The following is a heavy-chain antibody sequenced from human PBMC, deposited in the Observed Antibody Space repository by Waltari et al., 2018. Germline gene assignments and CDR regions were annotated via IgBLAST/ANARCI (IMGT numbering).Heavy chain of an antibody. CDR3: ARGGHSSSWDYFDY. CDR2: ISYSGRT. Sequence: QVQLQESGPGLVKPSQTLSLTCTVSGGSISSGGYYWSWIRQPPGKGLEWIGYISYSGRTHSNPALKSRVTVSVDTSKNQFSLKLSSVTAADTAVYYCARGGHSSSWDYFDYWGQGTLVTVSS. CDR1: GGSISSGGYY. V-gene: IGHV4-31*03. J-gene: IGHJ4*02. D-gene: IGHD6-13*01.